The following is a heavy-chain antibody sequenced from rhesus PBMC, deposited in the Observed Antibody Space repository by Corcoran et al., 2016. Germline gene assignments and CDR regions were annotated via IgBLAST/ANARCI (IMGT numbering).Heavy chain of an antibody. CDR3: ARDGKYCTASGCYVNRFDV. Sequence: QVQLVQSGAEVKKPGSSVRLSCKAFGYTFTDYYIHWVRQAPRQGLEWMGWLNPYHDKTNYAQAFQSRGTRTRDTSTSTAYMRLSSLRYEDPAVYFCARDGKYCTASGCYVNRFDVWGPGVLVTVFS. J-gene: IGHJ5-1*01. CDR1: GYTFTDYY. D-gene: IGHD2-21*01. CDR2: LNPYHDKT. V-gene: IGHV1S2*01.